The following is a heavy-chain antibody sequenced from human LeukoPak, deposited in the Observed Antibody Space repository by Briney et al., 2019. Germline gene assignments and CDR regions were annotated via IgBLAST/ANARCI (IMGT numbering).Heavy chain of an antibody. CDR1: GGSISSGGYY. CDR2: IYYSGST. D-gene: IGHD6-19*01. V-gene: IGHV4-31*03. CDR3: ASGSGWTQSLFDY. J-gene: IGHJ4*02. Sequence: SETPSLTCTVSGGSISSGGYYWSWIRQHPGKGLEWIGYIYYSGSTYYNPSLKSRVTISVDTSKNQFSLKLSSVTAADTAVYYCASGSGWTQSLFDYWGQGTLVTVSS.